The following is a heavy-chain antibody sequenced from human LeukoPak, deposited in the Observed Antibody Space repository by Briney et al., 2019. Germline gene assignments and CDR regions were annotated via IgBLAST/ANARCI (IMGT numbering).Heavy chain of an antibody. Sequence: PGGSLTLSCAASGFTFSTYGMSWVRQAPGKGLEWVSSISGNGGNTYYADSVEGRFTISGDYSKNTLYLQMNSLRAEDTAVYYCAKDAYADRYNCFGPWGQGTQVTVSS. CDR1: GFTFSTYG. D-gene: IGHD2-2*01. V-gene: IGHV3-23*01. J-gene: IGHJ5*02. CDR2: ISGNGGNT. CDR3: AKDAYADRYNCFGP.